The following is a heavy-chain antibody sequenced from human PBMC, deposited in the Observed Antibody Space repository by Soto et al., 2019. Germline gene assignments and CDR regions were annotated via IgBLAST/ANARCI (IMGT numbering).Heavy chain of an antibody. CDR3: ARDPSGWGLDI. J-gene: IGHJ3*02. Sequence: EVQLVESGGGLVQPGGSLRLACAASGFSFSSYDMHWFRQATGKGLEWVSAIGTAGDTHYLGSVKGRFTISRDNGRNSLYLQMNSLRAGDTAVYYCARDPSGWGLDIWGQGTMVTVSS. V-gene: IGHV3-13*01. CDR1: GFSFSSYD. D-gene: IGHD6-19*01. CDR2: IGTAGDT.